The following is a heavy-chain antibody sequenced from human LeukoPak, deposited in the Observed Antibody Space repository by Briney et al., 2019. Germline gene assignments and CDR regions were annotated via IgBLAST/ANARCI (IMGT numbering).Heavy chain of an antibody. J-gene: IGHJ4*02. CDR2: IKQDGSEK. CDR1: GFTFSNLW. Sequence: GGSLRLSCAASGFTFSNLWMSWVRQAPGKGLKWVANIKQDGSEKYYVDSVKGRFTISRDNAKNTLYLQMNSLRAEDTAVYYCARGGPRRGAYFDYWGQGTLVTVSS. V-gene: IGHV3-7*01. CDR3: ARGGPRRGAYFDY.